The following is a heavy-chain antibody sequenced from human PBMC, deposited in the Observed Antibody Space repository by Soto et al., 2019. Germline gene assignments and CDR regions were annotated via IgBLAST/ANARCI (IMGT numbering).Heavy chain of an antibody. J-gene: IGHJ4*02. CDR1: GYTFTSYD. Sequence: GASVKVSCKASGYTFTSYDINWVRQATGQGLEWMGWMNPNSGNTGYAQKFQGRVTMTRNTSISTAYMELSSLRSEDTAVYYCATLTDLGEWYEVDYWGQGTLVTVSS. CDR3: ATLTDLGEWYEVDY. V-gene: IGHV1-8*01. CDR2: MNPNSGNT. D-gene: IGHD3-10*01.